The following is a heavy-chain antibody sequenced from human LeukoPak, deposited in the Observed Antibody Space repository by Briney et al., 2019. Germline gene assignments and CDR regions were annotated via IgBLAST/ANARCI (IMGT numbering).Heavy chain of an antibody. CDR3: ARAQDRRYCSGGSCYAPHFNYYYYYMDV. CDR1: GGTFSSYA. D-gene: IGHD2-15*01. Sequence: ASVKVSCKASGGTFSSYAISWVRQAPGQGLEWMGGIIPIFGTANYAQKFQGRVTITTDESTSTAYMELSSLRSEDTAVYYCARAQDRRYCSGGSCYAPHFNYYYYYMDVWGKGTTVTVSS. V-gene: IGHV1-69*05. J-gene: IGHJ6*03. CDR2: IIPIFGTA.